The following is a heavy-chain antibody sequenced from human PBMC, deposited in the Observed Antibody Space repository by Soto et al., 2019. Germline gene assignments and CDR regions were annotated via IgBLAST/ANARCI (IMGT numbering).Heavy chain of an antibody. V-gene: IGHV3-49*03. CDR1: VFTVADYT. D-gene: IGHD1-7*01. CDR3: ATNRNYRAFLPDI. CDR2: IRRKACREAT. J-gene: IGHJ3*02. Sequence: GSLRLSFAASVFTVADYTVNGFREAPGKGLEWVAFIRRKACREATHFAASVKGRFTLSRDDSKSIVYLQMNSLKTDDTALYFCATNRNYRAFLPDIWGQGTLVSVSS.